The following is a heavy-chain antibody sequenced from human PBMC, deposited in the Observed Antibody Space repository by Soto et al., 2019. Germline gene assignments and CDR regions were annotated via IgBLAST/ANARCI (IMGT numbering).Heavy chain of an antibody. Sequence: HPGGSLRLSCAASGFTFSSYAMHWVRQAPGKGLEYVSAISSNGGSAYYANSVKGRFTISRDNSKNTLYLQMGSLRAEDTAVYYCAKMKQGYFDWPSNDNWFDPWGQGTLVTVSS. V-gene: IGHV3-64*01. J-gene: IGHJ5*02. CDR3: AKMKQGYFDWPSNDNWFDP. D-gene: IGHD3-9*01. CDR1: GFTFSSYA. CDR2: ISSNGGSA.